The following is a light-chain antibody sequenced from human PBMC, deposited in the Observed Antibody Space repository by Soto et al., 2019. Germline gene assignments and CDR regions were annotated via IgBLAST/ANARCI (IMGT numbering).Light chain of an antibody. CDR1: SSDVGGYNY. J-gene: IGLJ3*02. Sequence: QSALTQPRSVSESPGQSVTISCTGTSSDVGGYNYVSWYQQHPGKAPKFMIYDVSKRPSGVPDRFSGSKSGNTASLTISGLQAEDEADYYCCSYAGNYVWVFGGGTKLTVL. V-gene: IGLV2-11*01. CDR2: DVS. CDR3: CSYAGNYVWV.